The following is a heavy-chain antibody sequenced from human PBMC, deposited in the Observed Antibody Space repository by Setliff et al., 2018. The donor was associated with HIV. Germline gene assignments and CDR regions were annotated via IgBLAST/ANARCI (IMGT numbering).Heavy chain of an antibody. Sequence: ASVKVSCKASTYTFSRYVINWVRQAPGKGLEWMGRISVYKGNTIYAQKLQGRVIMTTDTSTSTAYMELRSLRSDDTAMYYCATQRDIVMVPGQGGFDIWAQGTMVTVS. CDR3: ATQRDIVMVPGQGGFDI. CDR1: TYTFSRYV. D-gene: IGHD2-2*01. V-gene: IGHV1-18*01. CDR2: ISVYKGNT. J-gene: IGHJ3*02.